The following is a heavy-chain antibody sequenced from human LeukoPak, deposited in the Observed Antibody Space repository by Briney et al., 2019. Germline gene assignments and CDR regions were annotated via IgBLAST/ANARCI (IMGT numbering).Heavy chain of an antibody. CDR3: ANIPRITMVQGVIPDD. Sequence: GGSLRLSCAASGFTFSSYAMSWVRQAPAKGLEWVSAISGSGGSTYYADSVKGRFTISRDNSKNTLYLQMNSLRAADTAVYYCANIPRITMVQGVIPDDWGQGTLVTVSS. J-gene: IGHJ4*02. CDR1: GFTFSSYA. V-gene: IGHV3-23*01. D-gene: IGHD3-10*01. CDR2: ISGSGGST.